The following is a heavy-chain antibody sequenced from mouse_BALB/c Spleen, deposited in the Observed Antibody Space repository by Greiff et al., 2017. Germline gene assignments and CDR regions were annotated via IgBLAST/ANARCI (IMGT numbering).Heavy chain of an antibody. J-gene: IGHJ1*01. CDR3: ASGYERYFDV. V-gene: IGHV14-1*02. Sequence: VQLKQSGAELVRPGALVKLSCKASGFNITDYFMHWVKQRPEQGLEWIGWIDPENGNTIYDPKFQGKASITADTSSNTAYLQLSSLTSEDTAVYDSASGYERYFDVWGAGTTVTVAA. D-gene: IGHD2-3*01. CDR1: GFNITDYF. CDR2: IDPENGNT.